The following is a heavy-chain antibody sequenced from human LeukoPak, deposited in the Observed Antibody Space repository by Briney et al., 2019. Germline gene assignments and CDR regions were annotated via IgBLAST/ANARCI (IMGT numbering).Heavy chain of an antibody. CDR2: ISGGGGST. J-gene: IGHJ6*02. CDR1: GFTFSSYA. CDR3: AKDSLPPYYYGSGSSGMDV. D-gene: IGHD3-10*01. Sequence: GGSLRLSCAASGFTFSSYAMSWVRQAPGKGLEWVSAISGGGGSTYYADSVKGRFTISRDNSKNTLYLQMNSLRAEDTAVYYCAKDSLPPYYYGSGSSGMDVWGQGTTVTVSS. V-gene: IGHV3-23*01.